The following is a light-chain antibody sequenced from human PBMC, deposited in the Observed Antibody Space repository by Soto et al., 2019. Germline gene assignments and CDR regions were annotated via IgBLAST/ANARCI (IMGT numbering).Light chain of an antibody. CDR1: QSLLHSNGYIY. Sequence: DILMTQSPLSLPVTPVEPASISCRSSQSLLHSNGYIYLDWYLQKPGQSPQLLIYLGSNRASGVPDRFSGSGSGTDFTLKISRVEAEDVGVYYCMQRLQTPITFGQGTRLEIK. J-gene: IGKJ5*01. V-gene: IGKV2-28*01. CDR3: MQRLQTPIT. CDR2: LGS.